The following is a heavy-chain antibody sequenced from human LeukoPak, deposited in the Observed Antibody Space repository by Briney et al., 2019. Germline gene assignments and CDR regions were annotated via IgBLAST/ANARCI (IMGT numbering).Heavy chain of an antibody. CDR1: GFTFSNAW. J-gene: IGHJ6*03. CDR3: TTGRSGYYSIYYYYYMDV. V-gene: IGHV3-15*01. Sequence: GGSLRLSCAASGFTFSNAWMSWVRQAPGKGLKWVGHIKSKTDGETTDYAAPVKGRFTISRDDSKNTLYLQMNSLKTEDTAVYYCTTGRSGYYSIYYYYYMDVWGKGTTVTVSS. D-gene: IGHD3-3*01. CDR2: IKSKTDGETT.